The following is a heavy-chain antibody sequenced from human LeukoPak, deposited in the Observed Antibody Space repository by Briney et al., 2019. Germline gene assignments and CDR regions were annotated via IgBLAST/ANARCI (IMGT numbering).Heavy chain of an antibody. CDR2: IIPIFGTA. Sequence: ASVKVSCKASGYTFTSYGISWVRQAPGQGLEWMGGIIPIFGTANYAQKFQGRVTITADESTSTAYMELSSLRSEDTAVYYCARAVSDPVAYGDSFDYWGQGTLVTVSS. CDR1: GYTFTSYG. V-gene: IGHV1-69*13. J-gene: IGHJ4*02. D-gene: IGHD4-17*01. CDR3: ARAVSDPVAYGDSFDY.